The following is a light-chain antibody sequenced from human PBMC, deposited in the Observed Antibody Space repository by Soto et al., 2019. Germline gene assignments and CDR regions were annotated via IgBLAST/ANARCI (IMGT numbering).Light chain of an antibody. CDR1: GWNFGRNY. CDR3: AAWDDSLNGQV. V-gene: IGLV1-47*01. CDR2: TNI. J-gene: IGLJ3*02. Sequence: QPVLTQPPSASGTPGQRVTSSFSGGGWNFGRNYVYWYQHLPGTAPKLPIQTNIERPSGVPDRFSGSKSGTSVSLAISGLRSEDEATYYCAAWDDSLNGQVFGGGTKLTVL.